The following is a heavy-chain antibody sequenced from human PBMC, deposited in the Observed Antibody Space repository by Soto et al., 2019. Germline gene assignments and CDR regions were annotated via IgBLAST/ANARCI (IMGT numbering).Heavy chain of an antibody. CDR3: ARQYGSGSSYHWLDP. J-gene: IGHJ5*02. Sequence: ASVKVSCKASGYTFTSYAMHWVRQAPGQRLEWMGWINAGNGNTKYSQKFQGRVTITRDTSASTAYMELSSLRSEDTAVYYCARQYGSGSSYHWLDPWGQGTLVTVSS. D-gene: IGHD3-10*01. CDR2: INAGNGNT. V-gene: IGHV1-3*01. CDR1: GYTFTSYA.